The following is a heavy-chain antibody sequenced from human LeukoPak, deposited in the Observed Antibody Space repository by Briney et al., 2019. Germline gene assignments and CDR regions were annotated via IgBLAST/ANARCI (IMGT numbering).Heavy chain of an antibody. V-gene: IGHV4-59*01. D-gene: IGHD2-15*01. J-gene: IGHJ5*02. CDR2: IYYSGST. CDR1: GGSISSYY. CDR3: ARDVGYCSGDSCYYGWFDP. Sequence: SETLSLTCTVSGGSISSYYWSWIRQPPGKGLEWIGYIYYSGSTNYNPSLKSRVTISVDTSKNQFSLKLSSVTAADTAVYYCARDVGYCSGDSCYYGWFDPWGQGTLVTVSS.